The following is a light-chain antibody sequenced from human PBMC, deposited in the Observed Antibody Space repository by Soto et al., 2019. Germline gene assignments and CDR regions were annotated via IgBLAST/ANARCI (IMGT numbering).Light chain of an antibody. V-gene: IGKV3-20*01. CDR3: QQYGISIT. CDR1: QSVSSSY. CDR2: GAS. J-gene: IGKJ5*01. Sequence: EIVLTQSPGTLSLSPGERATLSCRASQSVSSSYLAWYQQKPGQAPRLLIYGASSRATGSPDRFSGSGSGTDFTLTSSRLEPEDFAVYYCQQYGISITFGQGTRLEIK.